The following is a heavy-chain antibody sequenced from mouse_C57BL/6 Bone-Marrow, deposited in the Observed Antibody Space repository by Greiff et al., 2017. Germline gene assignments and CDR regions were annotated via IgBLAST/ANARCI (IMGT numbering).Heavy chain of an antibody. Sequence: EVKVVESGGGLVQPGGSLKLSCAASGFTFSDYYMYWVRQTPEKRLEWVAYISNGGGSTYYPDTVKGRFTISRDNAKNTLYLQMSRLKSEDTAMYYCARQDGYAMDYWGQGTSVTVSS. CDR3: ARQDGYAMDY. CDR1: GFTFSDYY. J-gene: IGHJ4*01. D-gene: IGHD2-3*01. V-gene: IGHV5-12*01. CDR2: ISNGGGST.